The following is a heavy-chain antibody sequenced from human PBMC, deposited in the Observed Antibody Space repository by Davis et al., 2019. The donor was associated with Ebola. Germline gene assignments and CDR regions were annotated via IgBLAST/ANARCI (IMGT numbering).Heavy chain of an antibody. CDR1: GFTFSNYS. CDR3: ARDPSMIVVVKTSYYYYGMDV. CDR2: SSSSSSYI. V-gene: IGHV3-21*01. Sequence: LSLTCAASGFTFSNYSMNWVRQAPGKGLEWVSSSSSSSSYIYYADSVKGRFTISRDNAKNSLYLQMNSLRAEDTAVYYCARDPSMIVVVKTSYYYYGMDVWGQGTTVTVSS. J-gene: IGHJ6*02. D-gene: IGHD3-22*01.